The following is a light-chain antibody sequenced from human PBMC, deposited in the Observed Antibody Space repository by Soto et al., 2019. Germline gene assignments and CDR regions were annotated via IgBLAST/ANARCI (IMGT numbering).Light chain of an antibody. CDR2: AAS. CDR3: LQSSGIPYT. CDR1: QTISTY. J-gene: IGKJ2*01. V-gene: IGKV1-39*01. Sequence: DIQMTQSPSSLSASVGDRVTITCRASQTISTYLNWYQQNPGKAPKLLIYAASSLQSGVPSRFSGSGSGTDFTLTISSLQPEDFATYYCLQSSGIPYTFGQGTKLEIK.